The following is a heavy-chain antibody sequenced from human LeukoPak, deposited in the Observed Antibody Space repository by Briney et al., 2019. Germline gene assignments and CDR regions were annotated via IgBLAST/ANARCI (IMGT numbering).Heavy chain of an antibody. V-gene: IGHV4-31*03. CDR2: IYYSGST. D-gene: IGHD3-22*01. CDR1: GGSISSGGYY. J-gene: IGHJ4*02. CDR3: ARGPYYYDSKTFDY. Sequence: SETLSLTCTVSGGSISSGGYYWSWIRQHPGKGLEWIGYIYYSGSTYYNPSLKSRVTISVDTFKNQFSLKLSSVTAADTAVYYCARGPYYYDSKTFDYWGQGTLVTVSS.